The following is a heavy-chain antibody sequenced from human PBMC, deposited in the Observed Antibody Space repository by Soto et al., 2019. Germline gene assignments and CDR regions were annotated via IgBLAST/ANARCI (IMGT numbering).Heavy chain of an antibody. V-gene: IGHV1-2*04. Sequence: GASVTISCKASVYTFTGYYIHWVRQDPGQGLEWMGWINPNSGGTNYAQKFQGWVTMTRDTSISTAYMELSRLRSDDTAVYYCARAGDYGDYVLSVWGQGTLVTVSS. CDR1: VYTFTGYY. CDR2: INPNSGGT. CDR3: ARAGDYGDYVLSV. J-gene: IGHJ4*02. D-gene: IGHD4-17*01.